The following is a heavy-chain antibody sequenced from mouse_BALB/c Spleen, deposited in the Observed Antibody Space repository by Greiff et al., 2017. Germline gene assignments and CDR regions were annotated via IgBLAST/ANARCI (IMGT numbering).Heavy chain of an antibody. CDR1: GYTFTSYV. V-gene: IGHV1-14*01. CDR3: ARSYYYGSSSVYFDY. J-gene: IGHJ2*01. CDR2: INPYNDGT. D-gene: IGHD1-1*01. Sequence: VQLKQSGPELVKPGASVKMSCKASGYTFTSYVMHWVKQKPGQGLEWIGYINPYNDGTKYNEKFKGKATLTSDKSSSTAYMELSSLTSEDSAIYYCARSYYYGSSSVYFDYWGQGTTLTVSS.